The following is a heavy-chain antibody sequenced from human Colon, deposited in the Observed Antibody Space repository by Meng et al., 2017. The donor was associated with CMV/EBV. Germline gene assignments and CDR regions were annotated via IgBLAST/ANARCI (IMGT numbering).Heavy chain of an antibody. J-gene: IGHJ4*02. Sequence: GGSLRLSCAASGFIFSSYDMHWVRQAVGKGLEWVSAIGAGFDTYYSDSVKGRFTISRENAKNSLYLQMNNLRVGDTAVYYCAREGQTSTHWLGPLHNWGQGTVVTVSS. CDR3: AREGQTSTHWLGPLHN. V-gene: IGHV3-13*01. D-gene: IGHD1-1*01. CDR2: IGAGFDT. CDR1: GFIFSSYD.